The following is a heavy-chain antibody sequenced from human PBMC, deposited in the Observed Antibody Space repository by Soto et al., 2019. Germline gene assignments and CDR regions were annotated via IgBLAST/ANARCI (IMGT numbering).Heavy chain of an antibody. CDR1: GGSIISASYS. Sequence: QVQLQESGPRLVKPSQTLSLSCAVSGGSIISASYSWNWIRQSPGRGLEWIGHIYSSGSTYYNPSLTSRVSISVDTSNNQFSLTLTSVTAADTAVYFCAREDAARIERWFDAWGQGILVTVSS. CDR2: IYSSGST. J-gene: IGHJ5*02. CDR3: AREDAARIERWFDA. V-gene: IGHV4-31*11. D-gene: IGHD6-6*01.